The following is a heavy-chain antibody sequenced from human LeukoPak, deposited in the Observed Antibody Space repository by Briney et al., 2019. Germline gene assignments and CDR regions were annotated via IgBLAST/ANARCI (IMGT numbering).Heavy chain of an antibody. CDR2: IYYSGST. CDR3: ARLGRSLVGATTEVDY. J-gene: IGHJ4*02. Sequence: SETLSLTCTVSGGSIGSSSYYWGWIRQPPGKGLEWIGSIYYSGSTYYNPSLKSRVTISVDTSKNQFSLKLSSVTAADTAVYYCARLGRSLVGATTEVDYWGQGTLVTVSS. CDR1: GGSIGSSSYY. V-gene: IGHV4-39*01. D-gene: IGHD1-26*01.